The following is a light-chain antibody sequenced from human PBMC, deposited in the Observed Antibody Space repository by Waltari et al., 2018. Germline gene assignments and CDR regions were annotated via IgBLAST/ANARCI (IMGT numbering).Light chain of an antibody. Sequence: EIVMTQSPVTLSLSPGERPTLSCRATQSAGTNLAWYQQKPGQAPRLLIYGASTRATGIPARFSGSGSGTEFSLTISSLQSEDFAVYYCQQYNAWPLTFGGGTKLEIK. CDR3: QQYNAWPLT. J-gene: IGKJ4*01. V-gene: IGKV3-15*01. CDR1: QSAGTN. CDR2: GAS.